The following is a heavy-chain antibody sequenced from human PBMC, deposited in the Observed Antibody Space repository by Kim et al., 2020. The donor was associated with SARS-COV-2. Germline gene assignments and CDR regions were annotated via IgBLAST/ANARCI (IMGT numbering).Heavy chain of an antibody. J-gene: IGHJ4*02. CDR3: AKDRERAYYDSSGYYFDY. CDR1: GFTFSSYA. V-gene: IGHV3-23*01. CDR2: ISGSGGST. Sequence: GGSLRLSCAASGFTFSSYAMSWVRQAPGKGLEWVSAISGSGGSTYYADSVKGRFTISRDNSKNTLYLQMNSLRAEDTAVYYCAKDRERAYYDSSGYYFDYWGQGTLVTVSS. D-gene: IGHD3-22*01.